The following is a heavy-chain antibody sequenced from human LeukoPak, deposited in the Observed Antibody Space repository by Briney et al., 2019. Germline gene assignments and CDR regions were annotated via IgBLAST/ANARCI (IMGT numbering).Heavy chain of an antibody. Sequence: GGSLRLSCAASGLTFSSNYMSWVRQAPGKGLEWVSLIYSGGSTYYSDSVKGRFTISRDNSKNTLYLQMNSLRAEDTAVYYCARGIRYDRSGYPFDYWGQGTLVTVSS. D-gene: IGHD3-22*01. CDR2: IYSGGST. CDR1: GLTFSSNY. J-gene: IGHJ4*02. V-gene: IGHV3-66*02. CDR3: ARGIRYDRSGYPFDY.